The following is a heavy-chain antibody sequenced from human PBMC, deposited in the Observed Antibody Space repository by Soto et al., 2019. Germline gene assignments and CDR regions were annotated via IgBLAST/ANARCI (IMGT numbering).Heavy chain of an antibody. CDR1: GGSISSGGYS. CDR3: ARVMRQYYDSSGTIRFDP. J-gene: IGHJ5*02. CDR2: IYHSGST. D-gene: IGHD3-22*01. Sequence: SETLSLTCAVSGGSISSGGYSWSWIRQPPGKGLEWIGYIYHSGSTYYNPSLKSRVTISVDRSKNQFSLKLSSVTAADTAVYYCARVMRQYYDSSGTIRFDPWGQGTLVTVSS. V-gene: IGHV4-30-2*01.